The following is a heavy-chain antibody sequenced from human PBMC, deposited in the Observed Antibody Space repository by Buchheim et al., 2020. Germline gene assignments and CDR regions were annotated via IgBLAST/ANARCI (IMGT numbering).Heavy chain of an antibody. D-gene: IGHD3-10*01. CDR2: ISYDGSNK. CDR3: ARDTHYGSGSYYRAGGYYYYGMDV. CDR1: GFTFSSYA. V-gene: IGHV3-30-3*01. Sequence: QVQLVESGGGVVQPGRSLRLSCAASGFTFSSYAMHWVRQAPGKGLEWVAVISYDGSNKYYADSVKGRFTLSSDNSKNTLYLQMNSLRAEDTAVYYCARDTHYGSGSYYRAGGYYYYGMDVWGQGTT. J-gene: IGHJ6*02.